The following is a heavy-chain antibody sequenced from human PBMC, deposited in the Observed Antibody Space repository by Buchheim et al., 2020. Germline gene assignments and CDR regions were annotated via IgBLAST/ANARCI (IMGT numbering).Heavy chain of an antibody. Sequence: QVQLQQWGAGLLKPSDTLSLTCAVYGGSFSGYYWSWIRQPPGKGLEWIGEINHSGSTNYNPSLKSRVTISVDTSKNQFSLKLSSVTAADTAVDYCARGQVRRGRWQQYPFDYWGQGTL. D-gene: IGHD5-24*01. J-gene: IGHJ4*02. V-gene: IGHV4-34*01. CDR1: GGSFSGYY. CDR2: INHSGST. CDR3: ARGQVRRGRWQQYPFDY.